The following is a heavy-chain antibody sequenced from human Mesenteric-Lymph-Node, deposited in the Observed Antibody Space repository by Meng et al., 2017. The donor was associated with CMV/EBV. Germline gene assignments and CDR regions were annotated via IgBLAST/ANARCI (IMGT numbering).Heavy chain of an antibody. CDR1: GYPFTTYY. Sequence: ASVKVSCKTSGYPFTTYYVHWVRQAPGQGLEWMGWISPERGGTNYAQKFQGRVIMTSDTSITTAYMELTSLTTDDTAVYYCALIIVSYGRDYWGQGTLVTVSS. CDR2: ISPERGGT. D-gene: IGHD1-26*01. V-gene: IGHV1-2*02. CDR3: ALIIVSYGRDY. J-gene: IGHJ4*02.